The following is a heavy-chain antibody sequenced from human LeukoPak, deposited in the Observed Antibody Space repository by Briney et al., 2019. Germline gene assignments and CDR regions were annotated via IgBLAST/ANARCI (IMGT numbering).Heavy chain of an antibody. CDR2: ISGSGGST. J-gene: IGHJ4*02. V-gene: IGHV3-23*01. Sequence: GGSLRLSCAAAGFTFSTYAMIWVRQAPGKGLEWVSSISGSGGSTYYADSVKGRFTISRDNSKNTLYLQMNNLRAEDTAVYYCAKPYGDYYSTPYDYWGQGTLVTVSS. CDR3: AKPYGDYYSTPYDY. D-gene: IGHD4-17*01. CDR1: GFTFSTYA.